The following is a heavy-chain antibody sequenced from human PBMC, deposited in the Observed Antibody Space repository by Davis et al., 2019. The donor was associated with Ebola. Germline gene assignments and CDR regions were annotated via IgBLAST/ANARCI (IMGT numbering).Heavy chain of an antibody. J-gene: IGHJ4*02. CDR3: ARVFYVWGSYRHFDY. Sequence: SETLSLTCTVSGGSISSYYWTWIRQPPGKGLEWIGYIYYSGSTNYNPSLKSRVTISVDTSKNQFSLKLSSVTAADTAVYYCARVFYVWGSYRHFDYWGQGTLVTVSS. D-gene: IGHD3-16*02. CDR1: GGSISSYY. V-gene: IGHV4-59*01. CDR2: IYYSGST.